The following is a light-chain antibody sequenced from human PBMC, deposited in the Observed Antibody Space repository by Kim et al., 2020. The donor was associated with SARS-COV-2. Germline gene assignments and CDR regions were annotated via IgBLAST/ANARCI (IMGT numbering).Light chain of an antibody. Sequence: ATINCKSSQSVLYSSNNKNYLAWYQQKPGQPPKLLIYWASTRESGVPDRFSGSGSGTDFTLTISSLQAEDVAAYDCQQYYSNPRTFGQGTKVDIK. CDR3: QQYYSNPRT. J-gene: IGKJ1*01. CDR2: WAS. V-gene: IGKV4-1*01. CDR1: QSVLYSSNNKNY.